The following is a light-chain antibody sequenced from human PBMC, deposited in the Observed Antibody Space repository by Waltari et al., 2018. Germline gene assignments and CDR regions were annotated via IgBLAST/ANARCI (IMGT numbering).Light chain of an antibody. J-gene: IGLJ1*01. Sequence: QSALTQPASVSGSPGQSITISCTGTSSDVGDYNYVSWYQQHPGKAPKLMIFDVSNRRSGCSYRCSGSKSGNTASLTISGLQAEDEADYYCSSYTSSSPYVFGTGTKVTVL. V-gene: IGLV2-14*03. CDR2: DVS. CDR1: SSDVGDYNY. CDR3: SSYTSSSPYV.